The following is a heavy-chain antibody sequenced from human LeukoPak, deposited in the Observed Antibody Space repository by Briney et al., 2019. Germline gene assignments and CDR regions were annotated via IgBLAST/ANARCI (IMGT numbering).Heavy chain of an antibody. CDR2: IDWNGDAL. V-gene: IGHV3-20*04. Sequence: GPSLRLSCVGAGFSNANYGMSSVSQGAGKGLEWVACIDWNGDALQYADSVKGRFTISRDNAKNSLYLQMDILRPEDTGVYYCARDLGATWYPLAYWGQGTLVTVSS. CDR1: GFSNANYG. CDR3: ARDLGATWYPLAY. D-gene: IGHD6-13*01. J-gene: IGHJ4*02.